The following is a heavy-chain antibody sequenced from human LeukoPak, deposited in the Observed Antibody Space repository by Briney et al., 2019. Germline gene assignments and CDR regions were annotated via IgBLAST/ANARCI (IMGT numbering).Heavy chain of an antibody. V-gene: IGHV3-23*01. Sequence: GGSLRLSCAASGFTFSSYAMSWVRRAPGKGLEWVSAISGSGGSTYYADSVKGRFTISRGNSKNTLYLQMNSLRAEDTAVYYCAKAAVRFSPSRWFDPWGQGTLVTVSS. D-gene: IGHD3-10*02. J-gene: IGHJ5*02. CDR1: GFTFSSYA. CDR3: AKAAVRFSPSRWFDP. CDR2: ISGSGGST.